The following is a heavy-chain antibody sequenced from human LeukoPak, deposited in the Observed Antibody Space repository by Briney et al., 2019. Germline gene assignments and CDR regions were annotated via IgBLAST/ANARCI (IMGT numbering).Heavy chain of an antibody. CDR1: GGSISSGSYY. J-gene: IGHJ4*02. CDR3: ARGDTAMANSFDY. Sequence: SQTLSLTCTVSGGSISSGSYYWSWIRQPAGKGLEWIGRIYTSGSTNYNPSLKSRVTISVDTSKNQFSLKLSSVTAADTAVYYCARGDTAMANSFDYWGQGTLVTVSS. CDR2: IYTSGST. V-gene: IGHV4-61*02. D-gene: IGHD5-18*01.